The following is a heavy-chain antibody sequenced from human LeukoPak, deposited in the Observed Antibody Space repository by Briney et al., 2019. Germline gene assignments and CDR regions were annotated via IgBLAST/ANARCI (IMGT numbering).Heavy chain of an antibody. J-gene: IGHJ4*02. D-gene: IGHD3-10*01. CDR2: IIPIFGTA. CDR1: GGTFSSYA. CDR3: ARVYYGSGSYREDYFDY. Sequence: SVKVSCKASGGTFSSYAISWVRQAPGQELEWMGGIIPIFGTANYAQKFQGRVTITADESTSTAYMELSSLRSEDTAVYYCARVYYGSGSYREDYFDYWGQGTLVTVSS. V-gene: IGHV1-69*13.